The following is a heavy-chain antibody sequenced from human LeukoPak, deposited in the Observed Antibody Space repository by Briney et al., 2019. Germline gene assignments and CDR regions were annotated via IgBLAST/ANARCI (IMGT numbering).Heavy chain of an antibody. D-gene: IGHD6-19*01. CDR3: AKESYIAVAPQGVDY. Sequence: GGSLRLSCAASGFTFSTFAMIWVRQPPGKGLEWVSSIFPSGGEIHYADSVKGRFTISRDNSKNTLYLQMNSLRAEDTAVYYCAKESYIAVAPQGVDYWGQGTLVTVSS. J-gene: IGHJ4*02. CDR2: IFPSGGEI. V-gene: IGHV3-23*01. CDR1: GFTFSTFA.